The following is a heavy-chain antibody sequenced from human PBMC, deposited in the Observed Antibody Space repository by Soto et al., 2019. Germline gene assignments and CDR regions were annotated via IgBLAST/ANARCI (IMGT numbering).Heavy chain of an antibody. Sequence: SETLSLTCTVSGGSISSGPSYWGWIRQPPGQGLEWVGSIYYLGNTYYNSSLGSRVIISVDKSKNQFSLKLSSVTAADTAVYYCAGLYPYESSGYHLSYWGHGTQVTVSS. CDR3: AGLYPYESSGYHLSY. CDR2: IYYLGNT. D-gene: IGHD3-22*01. J-gene: IGHJ4*01. CDR1: GGSISSGPSY. V-gene: IGHV4-39*01.